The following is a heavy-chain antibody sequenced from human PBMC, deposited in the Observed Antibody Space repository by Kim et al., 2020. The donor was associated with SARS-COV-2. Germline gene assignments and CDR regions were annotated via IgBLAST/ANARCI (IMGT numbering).Heavy chain of an antibody. CDR2: IYYSGST. Sequence: SETLSLTCTVSGGSISSYYWSWIRQPPGKGLEWIGYIYYSGSTNYNPSLKSRVTISVDTSKNQFSLKLSSVTTADTAVYYCARAVGFPTYHGSGSLNWFDPWGQGTLVTVSS. V-gene: IGHV4-59*01. CDR3: ARAVGFPTYHGSGSLNWFDP. D-gene: IGHD3-10*01. CDR1: GGSISSYY. J-gene: IGHJ5*02.